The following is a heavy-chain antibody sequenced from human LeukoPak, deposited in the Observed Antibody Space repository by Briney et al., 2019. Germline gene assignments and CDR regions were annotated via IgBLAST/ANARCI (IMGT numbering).Heavy chain of an antibody. CDR1: GGSISSYY. Sequence: SETLSLTCTVSGGSISSYYWSWIRQPPGKGREWIGYIYYSGSTNYTPSLKSRVTISVDTSKNQFSLKLSSVTAADTAVYYCARDANLYYYDSSGYYWSYFDYWGQGTLVTVSS. CDR2: IYYSGST. CDR3: ARDANLYYYDSSGYYWSYFDY. J-gene: IGHJ4*02. D-gene: IGHD3-22*01. V-gene: IGHV4-59*01.